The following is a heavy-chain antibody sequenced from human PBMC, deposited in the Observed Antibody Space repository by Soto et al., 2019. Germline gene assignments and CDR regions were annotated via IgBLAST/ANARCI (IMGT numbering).Heavy chain of an antibody. CDR3: ARDRSRFDP. V-gene: IGHV4-59*01. D-gene: IGHD1-26*01. J-gene: IGHJ5*02. Sequence: QVQLQESGPGLVKPSETLSLTCTVSGGSISSYYWSWIRQPPGKGLEWIGYIYYSGSTNYNPSLKSRVTISVDTSKNQFSLKLSSVTAADTAVYYCARDRSRFDPWGQGTLVTVSS. CDR2: IYYSGST. CDR1: GGSISSYY.